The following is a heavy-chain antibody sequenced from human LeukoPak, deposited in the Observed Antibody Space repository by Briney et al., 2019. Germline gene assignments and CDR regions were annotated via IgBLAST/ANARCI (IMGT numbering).Heavy chain of an antibody. J-gene: IGHJ3*02. CDR2: ISWNSGSI. V-gene: IGHV3-9*03. Sequence: GGSLRLSCAASGFTFDAYAMHWVRQAPGKGLEWVSGISWNSGSIGYADSVKGRFTISRDNAKNSLYLQMNSLRAEDMALYYCAKSGGSGSYRSAFDIWGQGTMVTVSS. D-gene: IGHD1-26*01. CDR1: GFTFDAYA. CDR3: AKSGGSGSYRSAFDI.